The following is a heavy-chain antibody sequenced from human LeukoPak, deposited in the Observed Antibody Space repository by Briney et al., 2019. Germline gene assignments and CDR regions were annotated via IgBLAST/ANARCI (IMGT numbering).Heavy chain of an antibody. CDR1: GFTFSQYS. J-gene: IGHJ4*02. Sequence: GGSLRLSCAASGFTFSQYSINWVRQAPGKGLEWVSHLRYTGETFYADSVKGRFTISRDNVRNSLYLQMNSLRAEDTAMYYCARVVVVRGIDYWGQGTLVTVSS. V-gene: IGHV3-48*01. CDR3: ARVVVVRGIDY. D-gene: IGHD3-10*02. CDR2: LRYTGET.